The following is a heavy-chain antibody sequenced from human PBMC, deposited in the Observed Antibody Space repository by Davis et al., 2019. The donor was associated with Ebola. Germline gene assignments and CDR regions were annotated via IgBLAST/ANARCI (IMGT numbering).Heavy chain of an antibody. J-gene: IGHJ4*02. V-gene: IGHV3-74*01. D-gene: IGHD1-26*01. Sequence: GESLKISCAASGFTFSSYWMHWVRQAPGKGLVWVSRINSDGNSTSYADSVKGRFTISRDNAKNTLYLQMSSLRAEDTAVYYCARGKMGGTDWAWDWGQGSLVTVSS. CDR2: INSDGNST. CDR3: ARGKMGGTDWAWD. CDR1: GFTFSSYW.